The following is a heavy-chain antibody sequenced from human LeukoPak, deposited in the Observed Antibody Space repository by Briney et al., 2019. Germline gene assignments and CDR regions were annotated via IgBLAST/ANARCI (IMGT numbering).Heavy chain of an antibody. CDR1: GFTFSSYW. CDR2: IKQDGSEK. V-gene: IGHV3-7*01. J-gene: IGHJ3*02. CDR3: AREGYYYDSSGYYGEAFDI. D-gene: IGHD3-22*01. Sequence: GGSLRHSCAASGFTFSSYWMSWVRQAPGKGLEWVANIKQDGSEKYYVDSVKGRFTISRDNAKNSLYLQMNSLRAEDTAVYYCAREGYYYDSSGYYGEAFDIWGQGTMVTVSS.